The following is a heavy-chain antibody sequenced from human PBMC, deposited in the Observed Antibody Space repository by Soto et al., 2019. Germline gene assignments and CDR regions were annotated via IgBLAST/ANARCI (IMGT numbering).Heavy chain of an antibody. CDR1: GDSVSSYSAA. CDR2: TYYRSRFFS. CDR3: ARDRYSSSGWFDS. V-gene: IGHV6-1*01. Sequence: SQTLSLTCAISGDSVSSYSAAWNWIRQSPSGGLEWLGRTYYRSRFFSDYAESVKSRIIINPDTSKNQFSLQLKSVTPEDTAVYYCARDRYSSSGWFDSWGQGTPVTVSS. J-gene: IGHJ5*01. D-gene: IGHD6-6*01.